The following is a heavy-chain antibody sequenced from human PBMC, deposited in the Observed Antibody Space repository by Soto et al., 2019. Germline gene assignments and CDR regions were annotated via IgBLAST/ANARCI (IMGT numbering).Heavy chain of an antibody. CDR2: IWYDASNK. J-gene: IGHJ4*02. D-gene: IGHD3-10*01. CDR1: GFTFSNYG. CDR3: ARGDYYVSGTYYYRLDY. V-gene: IGHV3-33*01. Sequence: QVQLVESGGGVVQPGRSLRLSCAASGFTFSNYGLHWVRQAPGEGLEWVAVIWYDASNKYYGDSVKGRFTISRDSSKNTLYLQMNSLRAEDTAVYYCARGDYYVSGTYYYRLDYWGQGTLVTXSS.